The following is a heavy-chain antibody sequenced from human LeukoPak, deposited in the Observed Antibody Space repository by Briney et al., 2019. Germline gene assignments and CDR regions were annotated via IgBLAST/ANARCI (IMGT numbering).Heavy chain of an antibody. D-gene: IGHD2-2*01. CDR2: ISAYNGNT. Sequence: ASVKVSCKASGYTFASYGISWVRQAPGQGLEWMGWISAYNGNTNYAQKLQGRVTMTTDTSTSTAYMELRSLRSDDTAVYYCARDLSAVPAAKKRGAFDIWGQGTMVTVSS. V-gene: IGHV1-18*01. CDR1: GYTFASYG. J-gene: IGHJ3*02. CDR3: ARDLSAVPAAKKRGAFDI.